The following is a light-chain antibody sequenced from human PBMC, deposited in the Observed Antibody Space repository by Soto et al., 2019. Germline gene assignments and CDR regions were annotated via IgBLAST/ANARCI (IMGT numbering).Light chain of an antibody. CDR3: QHYKIDSEA. CDR2: KAS. CDR1: QAIXSG. Sequence: IPLTQSAAALSGSVGDRVTITCRASQAIXSGFGWYQQKPGKAPKLLXDKASTLKRGCPSRLSGSGSATEFTRTISSLHHEDFENYYCQHYKIDSEAFGQGTKVDIK. V-gene: IGKV1-5*03. J-gene: IGKJ1*01.